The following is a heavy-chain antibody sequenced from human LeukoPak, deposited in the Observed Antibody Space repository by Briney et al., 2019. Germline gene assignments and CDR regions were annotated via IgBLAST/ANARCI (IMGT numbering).Heavy chain of an antibody. CDR2: IIPIFGTA. CDR3: ARVGDPAAPGDY. Sequence: GASVKVSCKASGYTFTSYAISWVRQAPGHGLEWMGGIIPIFGTANYAQKFQGRVTITTDESTSTAYMELSSLRSEDTAVYYCARVGDPAAPGDYWGQGTLVTVSS. CDR1: GYTFTSYA. J-gene: IGHJ4*02. D-gene: IGHD2-2*01. V-gene: IGHV1-69*05.